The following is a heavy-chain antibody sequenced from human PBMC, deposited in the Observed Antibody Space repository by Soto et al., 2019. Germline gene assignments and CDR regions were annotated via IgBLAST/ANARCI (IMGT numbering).Heavy chain of an antibody. CDR2: IFWDDDK. CDR3: AHRPANSYDY. Sequence: QITLKESGPTLVKPTQTLTLTCTFSGFSLSATKVGVGWIRQPPGKALEWLALIFWDDDKRYSPSLKSRLTITKENSKKQVVLTMTNMDPMDTATYYCAHRPANSYDYWGQGTLVTVSS. CDR1: GFSLSATKVG. V-gene: IGHV2-5*02. J-gene: IGHJ4*02. D-gene: IGHD5-18*01.